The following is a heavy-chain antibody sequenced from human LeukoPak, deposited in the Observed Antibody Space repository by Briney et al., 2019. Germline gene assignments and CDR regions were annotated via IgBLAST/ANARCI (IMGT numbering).Heavy chain of an antibody. CDR1: GYTFTRYY. CDR3: ARENIAVAGFFAY. D-gene: IGHD6-19*01. Sequence: ASVKVSCKAFGYTFTRYYMHWVRQAPGQGPEWMGVISPSGGSTTYAQKFQGRVTLTRDMSTSTDYLELSSLRSEDTAVYYCARENIAVAGFFAYWGQGTLVTVSS. CDR2: ISPSGGST. V-gene: IGHV1-46*01. J-gene: IGHJ4*02.